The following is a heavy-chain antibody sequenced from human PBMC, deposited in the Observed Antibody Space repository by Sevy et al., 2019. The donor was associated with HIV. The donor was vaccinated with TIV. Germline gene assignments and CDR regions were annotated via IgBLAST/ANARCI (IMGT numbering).Heavy chain of an antibody. J-gene: IGHJ4*01. D-gene: IGHD5-12*01. Sequence: GGSLRLSCAASGFAFSTHAMHWVRQAPGKGLEWVAVISYEGTETFYAASVEGRFTISRDNSKNMLSLQINSLRPEDTSVYYCSRDGGYSVKWYPLYWGHGTLVTVSS. CDR1: GFAFSTHA. V-gene: IGHV3-30-3*01. CDR3: SRDGGYSVKWYPLY. CDR2: ISYEGTET.